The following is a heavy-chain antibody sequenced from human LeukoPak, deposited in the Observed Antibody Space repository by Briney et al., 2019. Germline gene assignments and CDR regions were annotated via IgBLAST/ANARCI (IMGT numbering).Heavy chain of an antibody. V-gene: IGHV3-53*05. Sequence: GGSLRLSCAASGFTVSSNYMSWVRQAPGKGLEWVSFIYSGGNTYYADSVKGRFNISRDNSKNMLHLQMNSLRAEDTAVYYCANGPQYNILTGFYKVRSHLDYWGQGTLVTVSS. CDR2: IYSGGNT. CDR1: GFTVSSNY. J-gene: IGHJ4*02. D-gene: IGHD3-9*01. CDR3: ANGPQYNILTGFYKVRSHLDY.